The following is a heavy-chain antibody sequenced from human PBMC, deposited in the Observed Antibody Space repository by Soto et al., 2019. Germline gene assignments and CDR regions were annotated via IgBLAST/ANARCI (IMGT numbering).Heavy chain of an antibody. V-gene: IGHV4-30-2*01. D-gene: IGHD2-15*01. J-gene: IGHJ5*02. CDR1: GGSISSGGYS. CDR3: ARGSVVPARKWFDP. CDR2: IYHSGST. Sequence: SETLSLTCAVSGGSISSGGYSWSWIRQPPGKGLEWIGYIYHSGSTYYNPSLKSRVTISVDRSKNQFSLKLSSVTAADTAVYYCARGSVVPARKWFDPWGQGTLVTVSS.